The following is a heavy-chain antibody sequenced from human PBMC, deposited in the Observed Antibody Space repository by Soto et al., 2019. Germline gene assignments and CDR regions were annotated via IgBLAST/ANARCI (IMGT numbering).Heavy chain of an antibody. V-gene: IGHV1-8*01. D-gene: IGHD1-26*01. Sequence: QVQLVQSGAEVREPGASVKVSCKASGYRFTSLDINWVRQTAGQGLEWMGWMQPSTGRTGYAQKFQGRVTRTRDTSINTAYMELTTLTSDDTAFYYCARGVSAGVDYWGQGTLVTVSS. CDR1: GYRFTSLD. CDR3: ARGVSAGVDY. CDR2: MQPSTGRT. J-gene: IGHJ4*02.